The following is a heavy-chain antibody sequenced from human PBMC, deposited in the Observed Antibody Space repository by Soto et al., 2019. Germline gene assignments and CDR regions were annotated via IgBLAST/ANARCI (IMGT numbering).Heavy chain of an antibody. CDR3: AGGPDCSSTSCFAYYYYYGMDV. J-gene: IGHJ6*02. Sequence: GGSLRLSCAASGFTFSSYAMHWVRQAPGKGLEWVAVISYDGSNKYYADSVKGRFTISRDNSKNTLYLQMNSLRAEDTAVYYCAGGPDCSSTSCFAYYYYYGMDVWGQGTTVTVSS. CDR2: ISYDGSNK. D-gene: IGHD2-2*01. CDR1: GFTFSSYA. V-gene: IGHV3-30-3*01.